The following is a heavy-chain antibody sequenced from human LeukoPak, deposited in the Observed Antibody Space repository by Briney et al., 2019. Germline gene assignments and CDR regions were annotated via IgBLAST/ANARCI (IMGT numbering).Heavy chain of an antibody. Sequence: PGGSLRLSCAASGFTFSSYWMSWVRQAPGKGLEWVANIKEDGSEKNYVDSVKGRFTISRDNAKNSLYLQMNSLRAEDTAVYYCARDKPDYYDSSGYYYGHYFDYWGQGTLVTVSS. V-gene: IGHV3-7*05. CDR3: ARDKPDYYDSSGYYYGHYFDY. CDR2: IKEDGSEK. CDR1: GFTFSSYW. D-gene: IGHD3-22*01. J-gene: IGHJ4*02.